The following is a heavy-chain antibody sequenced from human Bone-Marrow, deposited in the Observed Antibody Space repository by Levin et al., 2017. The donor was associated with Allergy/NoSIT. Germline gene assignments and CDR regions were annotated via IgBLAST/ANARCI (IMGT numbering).Heavy chain of an antibody. J-gene: IGHJ1*01. D-gene: IGHD6-6*01. CDR3: VAYTSSSSLQW. CDR1: GYHFPAYW. CDR2: IYPADSDT. V-gene: IGHV5-51*01. Sequence: GESLKISCKGSGYHFPAYWIGWVRQMTGKGLEWMGIIYPADSDTRYSPSFEGQVTISADKSISTAYLQWSSLKASDTAMYYCVAYTSSSSLQWWGQGTLVTVSS.